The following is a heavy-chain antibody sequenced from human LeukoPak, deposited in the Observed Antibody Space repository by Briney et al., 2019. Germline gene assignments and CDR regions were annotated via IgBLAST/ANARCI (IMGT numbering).Heavy chain of an antibody. Sequence: GGSLRLSCAASGFTFSSYAMHWVRQAPGKGLEWVAVISYDGSNKYYADSVKGRFTISRDSSKNTLYLQMHSLRVEDTAVYYCARGRITGYFDYWGQGTLVTVSS. CDR2: ISYDGSNK. J-gene: IGHJ4*02. CDR1: GFTFSSYA. CDR3: ARGRITGYFDY. D-gene: IGHD3-16*01. V-gene: IGHV3-30*14.